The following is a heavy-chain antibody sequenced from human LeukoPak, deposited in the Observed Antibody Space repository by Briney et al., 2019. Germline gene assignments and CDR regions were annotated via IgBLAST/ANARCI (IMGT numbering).Heavy chain of an antibody. D-gene: IGHD1-14*01. CDR3: GTLTEDY. J-gene: IGHJ4*02. V-gene: IGHV3-23*01. CDR2: ISRGGCSS. Sequence: GGSRRLSCAASGSTFSNYAMTWVRQAPGKGLEWVSGISRGGCSSYYADSVKGRFTISRANSKNPLYLQTNGLRAEDTAVYYCGTLTEDYWGQGTLVTVSS. CDR1: GSTFSNYA.